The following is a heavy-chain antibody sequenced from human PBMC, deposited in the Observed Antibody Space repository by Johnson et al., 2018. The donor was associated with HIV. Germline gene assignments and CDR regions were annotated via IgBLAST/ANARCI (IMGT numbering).Heavy chain of an antibody. CDR2: ISGSGGST. J-gene: IGHJ3*02. CDR3: ARGGFGELLQDDAFDI. Sequence: VQLVESGGGLVQPGGSLRLSCAASGFTFSSYAMSWVRQAPGKGLEWVSAISGSGGSTYYADSVKGRFTISSDNSKNTLYLQMNSRGAEDTAVYYCARGGFGELLQDDAFDIWGQGTIVTVSS. V-gene: IGHV3-23*04. D-gene: IGHD3-10*01. CDR1: GFTFSSYA.